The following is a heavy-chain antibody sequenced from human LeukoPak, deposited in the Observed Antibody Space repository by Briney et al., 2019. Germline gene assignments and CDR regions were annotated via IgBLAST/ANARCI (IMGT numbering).Heavy chain of an antibody. J-gene: IGHJ4*02. CDR2: IYYTGTT. CDR3: AVETTPFDY. Sequence: SETLSLTCTVSGGSISSSSNYWGWIRQPPGKGLEWIATIYYTGTTYYNPSLKSRVTISVDTSKNQFSLNLRSVTAADTAVYYCAVETTPFDYWRQGTLVTVSS. V-gene: IGHV4-39*07. D-gene: IGHD1-1*01. CDR1: GGSISSSSNY.